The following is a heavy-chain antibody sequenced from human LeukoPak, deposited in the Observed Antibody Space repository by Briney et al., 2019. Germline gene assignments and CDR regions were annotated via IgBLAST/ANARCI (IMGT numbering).Heavy chain of an antibody. CDR2: IYYSGST. V-gene: IGHV4-59*08. D-gene: IGHD2-15*01. CDR3: ARLNVVVVAATIVSWFDP. Sequence: SETLSLTCTVSGGSISSYYWSWIRQPPGKGLEWIGYIYYSGSTNYNPSLKSRITISVITSKDQFSLELSSVTAADTAVYYCARLNVVVVAATIVSWFDPWGQGTLGTVSA. CDR1: GGSISSYY. J-gene: IGHJ5*02.